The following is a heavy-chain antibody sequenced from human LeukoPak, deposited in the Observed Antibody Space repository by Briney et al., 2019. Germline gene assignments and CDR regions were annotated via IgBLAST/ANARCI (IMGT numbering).Heavy chain of an antibody. V-gene: IGHV3-7*01. CDR2: IKQDANET. J-gene: IGHJ4*02. Sequence: PGGSLRLSCEASGFIFGSFWMNWVRQAPGKALEWVANIKQDANETYYVDSVKGRFIISRDSPKNSLYLQLNSLRAEETAIYCCARQGSYSNGWFFDDWGQGALVTASS. CDR3: ARQGSYSNGWFFDD. D-gene: IGHD6-19*01. CDR1: GFIFGSFW.